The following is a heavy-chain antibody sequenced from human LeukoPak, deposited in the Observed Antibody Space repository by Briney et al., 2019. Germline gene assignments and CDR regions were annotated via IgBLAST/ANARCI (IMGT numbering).Heavy chain of an antibody. CDR3: ARRVPAAIRYFQH. CDR2: INHSGST. V-gene: IGHV4-34*01. D-gene: IGHD2-2*02. J-gene: IGHJ1*01. CDR1: GGSFSGYY. Sequence: PSETLSLTCAVYGGSFSGYYWSWIRQPPGKGLEWIGEINHSGSTNYNPSLKSRVTISVDTSKNQFSLKLSSVTAADTAVYYCARRVPAAIRYFQHWGQGTLVTVSS.